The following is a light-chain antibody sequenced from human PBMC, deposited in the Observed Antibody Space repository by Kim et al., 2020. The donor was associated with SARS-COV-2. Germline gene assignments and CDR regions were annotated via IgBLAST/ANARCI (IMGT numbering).Light chain of an antibody. CDR1: VLAKRY. CDR2: KDN. J-gene: IGLJ3*02. Sequence: VSPGQTDDATCSGDVLAKRYVRWFQQKPGRAPVLVIYKDNKRPSGIPERFSGSSSGTTVTLTISGAQVEDEADYYCYSAADNNWVFGGGTQLTVL. CDR3: YSAADNNWV. V-gene: IGLV3-27*01.